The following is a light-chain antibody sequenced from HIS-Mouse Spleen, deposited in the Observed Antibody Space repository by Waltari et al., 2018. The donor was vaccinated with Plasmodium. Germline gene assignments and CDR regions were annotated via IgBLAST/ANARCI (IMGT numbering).Light chain of an antibody. CDR1: SSDVGGYNY. CDR3: CSYAGSYTVV. J-gene: IGLJ3*02. CDR2: DVS. Sequence: QSALTQPRSVSWSPGQSVTIYCTGTSSDVGGYNYVPWYQQQPAKAPKLIIYDVSKRPSGVPARFSGSKSGNTASLTISGLQAEDVSEYYCCSYAGSYTVVFGGGTKLTVL. V-gene: IGLV2-11*01.